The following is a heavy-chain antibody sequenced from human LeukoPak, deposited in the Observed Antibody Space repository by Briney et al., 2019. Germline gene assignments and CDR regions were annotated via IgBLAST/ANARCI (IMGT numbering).Heavy chain of an antibody. J-gene: IGHJ6*02. V-gene: IGHV4-59*01. CDR2: IYYSGST. CDR3: ASAVVLYGYGMDV. CDR1: GGSISSYY. D-gene: IGHD3-16*01. Sequence: SETLSLTCTVSGGSISSYYWSWIRQPPGKGLEWIGYIYYSGSTNYNPSLKSRVTISVDTSKNQFSLKLSSVTAADTAVYYCASAVVLYGYGMDVWGQGTTVTVSS.